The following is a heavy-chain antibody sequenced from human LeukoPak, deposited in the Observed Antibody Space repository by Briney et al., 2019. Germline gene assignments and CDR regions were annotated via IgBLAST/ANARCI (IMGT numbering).Heavy chain of an antibody. V-gene: IGHV4-59*01. J-gene: IGHJ4*02. D-gene: IGHD6-13*01. CDR1: GGSISSYY. CDR3: ARGGSSWYEFDY. Sequence: KTSETLSLTCTVSGGSISSYYWSWIRQPPGKGLEWIGYIYYSGSTNYNPSLKSRVTISVDTSKNQFSLKLSSVTAADTAVYYCARGGSSWYEFDYWGQGTLVTVSS. CDR2: IYYSGST.